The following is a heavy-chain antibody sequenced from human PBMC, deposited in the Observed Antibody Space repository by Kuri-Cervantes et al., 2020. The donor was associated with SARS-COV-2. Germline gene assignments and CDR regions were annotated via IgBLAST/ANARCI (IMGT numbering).Heavy chain of an antibody. CDR2: IKQDGSEK. J-gene: IGHJ4*02. Sequence: GGSLRLSCAASGFTFSSYWMSWVRQAPGKGLEWVANIKQDGSEKYYVDSVKGRFTISRDNAKNSLYLQMKRLRAEDTAVYYCAKPCHNGPPGFWGQGTLVTVSS. CDR1: GFTFSSYW. V-gene: IGHV3-7*01. D-gene: IGHD2-8*01. CDR3: AKPCHNGPPGF.